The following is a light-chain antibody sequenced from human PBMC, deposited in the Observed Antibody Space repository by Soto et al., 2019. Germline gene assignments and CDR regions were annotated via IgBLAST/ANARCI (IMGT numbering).Light chain of an antibody. CDR3: AAWDDSLRVV. J-gene: IGLJ2*01. V-gene: IGLV1-47*02. Sequence: QSVLTQPPSASGTPGQGVIISCSGSSSNIGTNYVYWYQQLPGTAPKLLIYSNNQRPSGVPDRFSGSTSGTSASLAISGLRSEDEADYYCAAWDDSLRVVFGGGTQLTVL. CDR1: SSNIGTNY. CDR2: SNN.